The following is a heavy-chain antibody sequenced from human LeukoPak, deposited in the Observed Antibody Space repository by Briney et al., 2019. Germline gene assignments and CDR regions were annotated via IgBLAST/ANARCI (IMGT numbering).Heavy chain of an antibody. CDR3: ATAGSLDGGYPN. D-gene: IGHD4-17*01. J-gene: IGHJ4*02. Sequence: ASVKVSCKVSGYTLTELSMHWVRQAPGKGLEWMGGFDPEDGETIYAQKFQGRVTMTEDTSTDTAYMGLSSLRSEDTAVYYCATAGSLDGGYPNWGQGTLVTVSS. CDR1: GYTLTELS. CDR2: FDPEDGET. V-gene: IGHV1-24*01.